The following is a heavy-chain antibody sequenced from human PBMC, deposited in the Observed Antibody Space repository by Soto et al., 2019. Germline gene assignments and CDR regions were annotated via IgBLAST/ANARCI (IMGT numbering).Heavy chain of an antibody. V-gene: IGHV3-23*01. D-gene: IGHD2-15*01. Sequence: EVQLLESGGGLVQPGGSLRLSCAVSGFTFSNYAMNRVRQAPGKGLEWVSVVSGSGSSTYYADSVKGRFTISRDNSKNTLYLQMNSLRAEDTAVYYCARRSPSWAFDIWGQGTMVTVSS. CDR2: VSGSGSST. CDR3: ARRSPSWAFDI. CDR1: GFTFSNYA. J-gene: IGHJ3*02.